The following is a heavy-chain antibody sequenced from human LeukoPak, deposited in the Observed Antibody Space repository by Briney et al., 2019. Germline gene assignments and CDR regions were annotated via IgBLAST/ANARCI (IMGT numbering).Heavy chain of an antibody. D-gene: IGHD3-22*01. V-gene: IGHV1-2*02. Sequence: ASVKVSCTASGYTFTGYYMHWVRQAPGQGIEWMGWINPNSGGTNYAQKFQGRVTMTRDTSISTAYMALSRLRSDDTAVCYCARDSSEAFQHWGQGTLVTVSS. CDR2: INPNSGGT. CDR3: ARDSSEAFQH. CDR1: GYTFTGYY. J-gene: IGHJ1*01.